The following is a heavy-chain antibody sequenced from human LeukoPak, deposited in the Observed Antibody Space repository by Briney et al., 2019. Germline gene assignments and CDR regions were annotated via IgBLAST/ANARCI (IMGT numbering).Heavy chain of an antibody. CDR2: ISGGGTT. D-gene: IGHD3-16*01. V-gene: IGHV3-23*01. Sequence: PGGSLRLSCAASGFAFSSFAMSWVRQAPGKGLEWVSVISGGGTTLYADSVKGRFTISRDNSKNTLYLQMNSLRAEDTAVYYCAKDGKFGGGSPGDAFDIWGQGTMVTVSS. CDR3: AKDGKFGGGSPGDAFDI. CDR1: GFAFSSFA. J-gene: IGHJ3*02.